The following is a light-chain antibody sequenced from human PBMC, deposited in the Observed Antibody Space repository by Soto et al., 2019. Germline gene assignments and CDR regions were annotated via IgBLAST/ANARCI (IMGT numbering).Light chain of an antibody. CDR1: QSVDSW. Sequence: DIQMTQSPSTLSASIGDRVTITCRTSQSVDSWLAWYQQKPGKAPKLLIYKASSLQTGVPSRFSGSGSGTELTLTISSLQPDDFATYYCQHQKDYSRMFGQGTKVEIK. V-gene: IGKV1-5*03. CDR3: QHQKDYSRM. J-gene: IGKJ1*01. CDR2: KAS.